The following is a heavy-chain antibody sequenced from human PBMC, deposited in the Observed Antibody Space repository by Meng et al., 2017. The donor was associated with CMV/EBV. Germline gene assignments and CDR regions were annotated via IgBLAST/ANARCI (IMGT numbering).Heavy chain of an antibody. CDR2: ISAYNGNT. J-gene: IGHJ5*01. V-gene: IGHV1-18*01. D-gene: IGHD3-3*01. CDR3: ARDFGQLRFLEWLSRTWFDP. Sequence: ASVKVSCKASGYTFTSYGISWVRQAPGQGLEWMGWISAYNGNTNYAQKLQGRVTMTTDTSTSTAYMELRSLRSDGTAVYYCARDFGQLRFLEWLSRTWFDPWGQGTTVTVSS. CDR1: GYTFTSYG.